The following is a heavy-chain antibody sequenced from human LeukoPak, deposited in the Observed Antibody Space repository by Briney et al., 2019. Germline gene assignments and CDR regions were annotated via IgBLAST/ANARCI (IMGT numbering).Heavy chain of an antibody. Sequence: SETLSLTCTVSGGSISNYYWSWIRQPAGKGLEWIGRIYTSGRTNYNPSLKSRVTMSVDTSKKQFSLKMTSVTAADTAVYFCARDRLLYDYGGKPLFDYWGQGTLVTVSS. CDR3: ARDRLLYDYGGKPLFDY. CDR1: GGSISNYY. V-gene: IGHV4-4*07. CDR2: IYTSGRT. J-gene: IGHJ4*02. D-gene: IGHD4-23*01.